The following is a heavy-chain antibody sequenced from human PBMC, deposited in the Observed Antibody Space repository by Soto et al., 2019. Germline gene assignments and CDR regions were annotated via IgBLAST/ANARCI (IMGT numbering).Heavy chain of an antibody. CDR2: IRSKANSYAT. CDR3: TSRIYSCGSLDY. J-gene: IGHJ4*02. D-gene: IGHD4-4*01. V-gene: IGHV3-73*02. Sequence: EVQLVESGGGLVQPGGSLKLSCAASGFTFSGSAMHWVRQASGKGLEWVGRIRSKANSYATAYAASVKGRFTISRDDSKNTAYLQMNSLKTEDTAVYFCTSRIYSCGSLDYWGQGTLVTVSS. CDR1: GFTFSGSA.